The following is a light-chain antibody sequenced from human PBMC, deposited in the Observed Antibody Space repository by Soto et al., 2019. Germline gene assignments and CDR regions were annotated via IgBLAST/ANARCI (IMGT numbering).Light chain of an antibody. CDR2: DAS. Sequence: ETLLTQFPGTLSLSPGASATLSCRARQSVSNNYLAWYQQKPGQAPRLLIYDASNRATGIPARFSGSGSGTDFTLTISSLEPEDFAVYYCQQRSNWPLTFGQGTRLEIK. CDR3: QQRSNWPLT. CDR1: QSVSNNY. V-gene: IGKV3-11*01. J-gene: IGKJ5*01.